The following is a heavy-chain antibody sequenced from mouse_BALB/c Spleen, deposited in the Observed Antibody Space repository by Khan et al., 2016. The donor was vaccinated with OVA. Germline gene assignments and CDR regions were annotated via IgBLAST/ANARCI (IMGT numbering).Heavy chain of an antibody. CDR3: ARDYGWVLHY. D-gene: IGHD1-1*01. V-gene: IGHV5-17*02. CDR2: ISSGSRTI. CDR1: GFTFSSFG. J-gene: IGHJ4*01. Sequence: EVELVESGGGLVQPGGSRKLSCAASGFTFSSFGMHWVRQAPEKGLEWVAFISSGSRTIYYTDTVKGRFTISRDNPKHTLFLQMTSLRSEDTAMYYCARDYGWVLHYWGQGTSVTVSS.